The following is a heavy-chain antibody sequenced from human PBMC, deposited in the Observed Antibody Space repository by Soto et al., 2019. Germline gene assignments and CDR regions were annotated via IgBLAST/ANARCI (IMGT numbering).Heavy chain of an antibody. J-gene: IGHJ6*02. CDR2: IIPIFGTA. D-gene: IGHD4-17*01. Sequence: SVKVSCKASGGTFSSYAISWVRQAPGQGLEWMGGIIPIFGTANYAQKFQGRVTITADESTSTAYMELSSLRSGDTAVYYCARETTVTTRSSYYYYGMDVWGQGTTVTVSS. CDR3: ARETTVTTRSSYYYYGMDV. CDR1: GGTFSSYA. V-gene: IGHV1-69*13.